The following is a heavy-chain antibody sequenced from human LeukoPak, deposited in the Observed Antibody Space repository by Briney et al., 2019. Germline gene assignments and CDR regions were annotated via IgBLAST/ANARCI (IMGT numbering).Heavy chain of an antibody. Sequence: SETLSLTCTVSGGSISSSSYYWGWIRQPPGKGLEWIGSIYYSGITYYNPSLKSRVTISVDTSKNQFSLKVSSVTAADTAVYYCARDSSGSHYDYWGQGTLVTVSS. CDR1: GGSISSSSYY. J-gene: IGHJ4*02. V-gene: IGHV4-39*07. CDR2: IYYSGIT. D-gene: IGHD3-22*01. CDR3: ARDSSGSHYDY.